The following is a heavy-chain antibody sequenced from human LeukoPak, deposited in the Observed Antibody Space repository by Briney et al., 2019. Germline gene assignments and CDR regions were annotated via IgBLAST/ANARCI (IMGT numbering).Heavy chain of an antibody. Sequence: GRSLRLSCAASGFTFSSYGMHWVRQAPGKGLEWEAVISYDGSNKYYADSVKGRFTISRDNSKNTLYLQMNSLRAEDTAVYYCAKDLSMIHAFDIWGQGTMVTVSS. J-gene: IGHJ3*02. CDR1: GFTFSSYG. V-gene: IGHV3-30*18. D-gene: IGHD5/OR15-5a*01. CDR3: AKDLSMIHAFDI. CDR2: ISYDGSNK.